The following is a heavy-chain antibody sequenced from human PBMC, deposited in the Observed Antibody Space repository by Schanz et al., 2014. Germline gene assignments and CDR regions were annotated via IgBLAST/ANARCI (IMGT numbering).Heavy chain of an antibody. CDR3: AKDPYDVLTGYQYYFDY. J-gene: IGHJ4*02. V-gene: IGHV3-23*01. CDR1: GFVFRTFA. CDR2: ITGSGSKT. Sequence: EVQLLESGGTVVQPGGSLRVSCAASGFVFRTFAMYWVRQAPGKGLEWVSAITGSGSKTYYADSVKGRFTIARDNSKNTLFLQMDSLRVEDTAVYFCAKDPYDVLTGYQYYFDYWGPGRLVTDSS. D-gene: IGHD3-9*01.